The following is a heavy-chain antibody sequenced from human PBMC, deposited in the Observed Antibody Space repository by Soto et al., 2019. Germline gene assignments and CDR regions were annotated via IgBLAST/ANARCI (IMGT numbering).Heavy chain of an antibody. CDR1: GGSISRGDYY. V-gene: IGHV4-31*03. CDR2: IYHSGRT. J-gene: IGHJ3*02. Sequence: QVQLQESGPGLVKPSQTLSLNCSVSGGSISRGDYYWSWIRQHPGRGLEWIGHIYHSGRTNYNPSLKSRVSISLDTSKSQFSLSRTSVTAADTAVYRCARVGSDFDAFDIWGQGTMVTVSS. CDR3: ARVGSDFDAFDI. D-gene: IGHD3-16*01.